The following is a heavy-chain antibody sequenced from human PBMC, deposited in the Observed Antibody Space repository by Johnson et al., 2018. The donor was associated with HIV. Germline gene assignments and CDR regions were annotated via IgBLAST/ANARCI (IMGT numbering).Heavy chain of an antibody. CDR1: GFTLGDYA. J-gene: IGHJ3*02. D-gene: IGHD2-21*02. CDR3: ARAKTFCGGDCYSNAFDN. CDR2: LRSKAYGETT. Sequence: EVQLVESGGGLVQPGRSLRLSCTASGFTLGDYAMSWFRLAPGKGLEWVAFLRSKAYGETTEYAPSVKGRFTIPRDNAKKSLYLQMNSLRAEDTALYYCARAKTFCGGDCYSNAFDNWGQGTMVTVSS. V-gene: IGHV3-49*03.